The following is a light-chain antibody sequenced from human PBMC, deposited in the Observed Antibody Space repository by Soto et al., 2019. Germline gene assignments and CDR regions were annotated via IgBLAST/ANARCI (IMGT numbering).Light chain of an antibody. V-gene: IGKV3-20*01. CDR1: QSIINNY. CDR3: QQYGSSPPYT. Sequence: EVVLTQSPGTLSLSPGERATLSCRASQSIINNYLAWYQQRPGQAPRLLIYGSSYRATGIPGKFSGSGSGTDFPLNISRLQPEDFALYYCQQYGSSPPYTFGQGTKVEI. J-gene: IGKJ2*01. CDR2: GSS.